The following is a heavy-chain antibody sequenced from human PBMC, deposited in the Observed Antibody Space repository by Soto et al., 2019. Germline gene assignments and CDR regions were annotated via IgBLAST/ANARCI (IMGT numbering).Heavy chain of an antibody. CDR3: ARSDEEAYYYYYGMDV. J-gene: IGHJ6*02. Sequence: LRLSCAASGFTFSSYAMHWVRQAPGKGLEWVAVISYDGSNKYYADSVKGRFTISRDNSKNTLYLQMNSLRAEDTAVYYCARSDEEAYYYYYGMDVWGQGTTVTVSS. CDR2: ISYDGSNK. CDR1: GFTFSSYA. V-gene: IGHV3-30-3*01.